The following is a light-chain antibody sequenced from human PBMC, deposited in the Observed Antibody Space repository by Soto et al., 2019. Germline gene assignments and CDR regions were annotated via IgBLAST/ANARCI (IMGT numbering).Light chain of an antibody. V-gene: IGKV4-1*01. CDR1: QSVLYSPNNKNF. J-gene: IGKJ1*01. Sequence: DIVMTQSPDSLAVSLGERATINCKSSQSVLYSPNNKNFLTWYQQKPGQPPKLLIYWASTRESGVPDRFSGSGSGTDFTLTISRLQAEDVAVYYCQQYYSAPWTFGQGTKVEIK. CDR3: QQYYSAPWT. CDR2: WAS.